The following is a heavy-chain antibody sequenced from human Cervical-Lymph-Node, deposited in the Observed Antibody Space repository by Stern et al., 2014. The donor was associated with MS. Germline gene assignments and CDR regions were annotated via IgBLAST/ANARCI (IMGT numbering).Heavy chain of an antibody. V-gene: IGHV1-69*01. D-gene: IGHD5-24*01. CDR1: GGFFTNYV. J-gene: IGHJ6*02. CDR3: ATYRDGYNYYYYYGMDV. CDR2: IVPIFGTA. Sequence: VQLVQSGAEAKRPGSSVKVSCKASGGFFTNYVINWVRQAPGQGLEWMVGIVPIFGTADYAQKFQGRVTITADESTSTAYMELSSLRSEDTAMYYCATYRDGYNYYYYYGMDVWGQGTTVTVSS.